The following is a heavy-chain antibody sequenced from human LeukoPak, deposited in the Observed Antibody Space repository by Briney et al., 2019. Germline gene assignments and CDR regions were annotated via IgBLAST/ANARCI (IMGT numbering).Heavy chain of an antibody. CDR2: IYTSGST. D-gene: IGHD3-10*01. Sequence: PSETLSLTCTVPGGSISSYYWSWIRQPAGKGLEWIGRIYTSGSTNYNPSLKSRVTISVDTSKNQFSLKLSSVTAADTAVYYCARLRGLDRLLWFGESPYYFDYWGQGTLVTVSS. CDR3: ARLRGLDRLLWFGESPYYFDY. CDR1: GGSISSYY. V-gene: IGHV4-4*07. J-gene: IGHJ4*02.